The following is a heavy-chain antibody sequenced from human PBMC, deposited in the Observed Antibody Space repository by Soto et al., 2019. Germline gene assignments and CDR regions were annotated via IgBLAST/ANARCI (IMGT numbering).Heavy chain of an antibody. CDR2: IIPIFGTA. V-gene: IGHV1-69*01. Sequence: QVQLVQSGAEVKKPGSSVKVSCKASGGTFSSYAISWVRQAPGQGLEWMGGIIPIFGTANYEQKFQGRVTITADESTSTAYMELISLRSEDTAVYYCARDIVATMRASDSYYYGMDVWGQGPTVTVSS. CDR1: GGTFSSYA. CDR3: ARDIVATMRASDSYYYGMDV. D-gene: IGHD5-12*01. J-gene: IGHJ6*02.